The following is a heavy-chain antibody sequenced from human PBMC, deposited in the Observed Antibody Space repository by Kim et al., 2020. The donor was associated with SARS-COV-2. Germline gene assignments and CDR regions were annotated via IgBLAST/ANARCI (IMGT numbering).Heavy chain of an antibody. V-gene: IGHV4-4*07. Sequence: PSLKRRVTMSVDTSKNQFSLKLSSVTAADTAVYYCARDRANYYYYYGMDVWGQGTTVTVSS. D-gene: IGHD3-10*01. CDR3: ARDRANYYYYYGMDV. J-gene: IGHJ6*02.